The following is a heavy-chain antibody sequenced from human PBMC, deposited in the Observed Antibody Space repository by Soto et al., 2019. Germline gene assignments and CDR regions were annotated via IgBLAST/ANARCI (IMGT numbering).Heavy chain of an antibody. J-gene: IGHJ4*02. CDR3: AGHQPSGSVMIFDY. D-gene: IGHD5-12*01. CDR1: GGSISSYY. CDR2: IYYSGST. Sequence: SETLSLTCTVSGGSISSYYWSWIRQPPGKGLEWIGYIYYSGSTNYNPSLKSRVTISVDTSKNQFSLKLSSVTAADSVVYYCAGHQPSGSVMIFDYWGQGTLVTVSS. V-gene: IGHV4-59*08.